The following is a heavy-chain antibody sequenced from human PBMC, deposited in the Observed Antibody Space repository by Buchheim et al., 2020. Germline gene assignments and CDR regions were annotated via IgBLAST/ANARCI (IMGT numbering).Heavy chain of an antibody. CDR2: IKEDGSEK. Sequence: EVQLVESGGGLVQPEGSLRLSCAASGFTFSSYWISWVRQAPGKGLEWVANIKEDGSEKYYVDSVKGRFTISRDNAKSPLYLQMNSLRAEDTAVYYCARDRGWLQFDYWGQGTL. D-gene: IGHD6-19*01. CDR1: GFTFSSYW. V-gene: IGHV3-7*01. J-gene: IGHJ4*02. CDR3: ARDRGWLQFDY.